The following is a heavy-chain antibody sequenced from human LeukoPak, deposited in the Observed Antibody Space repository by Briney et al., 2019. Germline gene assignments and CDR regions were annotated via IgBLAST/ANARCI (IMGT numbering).Heavy chain of an antibody. V-gene: IGHV3-23*01. CDR2: ISGSGGIT. D-gene: IGHD2/OR15-2a*01. CDR3: ARIGRRNY. J-gene: IGHJ4*02. Sequence: GGSLRLSCVASGFTFSSYAMSWVRQPPGKGLEWVSVISGSGGITNYADSVKGRFTVSRDSSKNTLYLQMNSLRAEDTAVYYCARIGRRNYWGQGTLVTVSS. CDR1: GFTFSSYA.